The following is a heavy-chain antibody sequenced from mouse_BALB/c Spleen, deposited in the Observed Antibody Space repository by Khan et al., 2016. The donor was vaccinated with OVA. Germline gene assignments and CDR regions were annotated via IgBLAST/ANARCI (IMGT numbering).Heavy chain of an antibody. Sequence: QVQLKESGAEPVKPGASLNLSCKASGYAFTSYWMHWVKQRPGQGLEWIGYINPSNGRTDQNEKFKRKATLTVDKSSSTVYMQLSSLTSEDSAVYYCGRGGYGSLAYWGQGTLVTVSA. V-gene: IGHV1S81*02. CDR2: INPSNGRT. CDR1: GYAFTSYW. J-gene: IGHJ3*01. CDR3: GRGGYGSLAY. D-gene: IGHD2-10*02.